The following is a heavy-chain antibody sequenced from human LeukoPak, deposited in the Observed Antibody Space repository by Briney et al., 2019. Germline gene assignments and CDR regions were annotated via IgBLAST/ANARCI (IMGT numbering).Heavy chain of an antibody. Sequence: GGSLRLSCAASGFSFSSNGMNWVRQAPGKGLEWVSYISSSGSTIYYADSVEGRFTISRDNAKNSLYLQMNSLRAEDTAVYYCARDLLRDYYGSAENDAFDIWGQGTMVTVSS. V-gene: IGHV3-48*04. CDR2: ISSSGSTI. CDR3: ARDLLRDYYGSAENDAFDI. D-gene: IGHD3-10*01. CDR1: GFSFSSNG. J-gene: IGHJ3*02.